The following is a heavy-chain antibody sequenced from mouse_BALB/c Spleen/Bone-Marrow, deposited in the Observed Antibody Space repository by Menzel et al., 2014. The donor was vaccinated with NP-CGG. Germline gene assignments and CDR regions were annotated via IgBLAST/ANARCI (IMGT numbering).Heavy chain of an antibody. CDR3: ARQTYYDYDGYFDY. V-gene: IGHV5-6*01. CDR1: GFTFSSYG. J-gene: IGHJ2*01. Sequence: EVQRVESGGDLVKPGGSLKLSCAASGFTFSSYGMSWVRQTPDKRLEWVATISSGGSYTYYPDSVNGRFTISRDNAKNTLYLQMSSPKSEDTAMYYCARQTYYDYDGYFDYWGQGTTLTVSS. CDR2: ISSGGSYT. D-gene: IGHD2-4*01.